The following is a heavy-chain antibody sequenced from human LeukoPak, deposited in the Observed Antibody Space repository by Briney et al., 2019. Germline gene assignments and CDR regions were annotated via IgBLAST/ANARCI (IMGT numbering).Heavy chain of an antibody. J-gene: IGHJ4*02. Sequence: GGSLRLSCAASGFTFSSYEMNWVRRAPGKGLEWVSYINSRGNTMNYADSVKGRFTISRDNAKNSLYLQMNSLRAEDTAVYYCARDFNWTPDYWGQGTLVTVSS. D-gene: IGHD1-20*01. CDR1: GFTFSSYE. CDR2: INSRGNTM. V-gene: IGHV3-48*03. CDR3: ARDFNWTPDY.